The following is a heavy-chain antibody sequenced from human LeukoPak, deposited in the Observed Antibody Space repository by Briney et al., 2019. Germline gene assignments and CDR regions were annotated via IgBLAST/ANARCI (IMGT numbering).Heavy chain of an antibody. D-gene: IGHD2-15*01. V-gene: IGHV3-15*01. CDR1: GFTFSSSW. Sequence: GGSLRLSCAASGFTFSSSWMNWVRQAPGKGLEWIALIRSKIDGATTDYAAPVKGRFIISRGDSQNTLSLQMHSLKTEDTGIYFCTTGYHTPSHDGYWGQGTLVTVSS. J-gene: IGHJ4*02. CDR2: IRSKIDGATT. CDR3: TTGYHTPSHDGY.